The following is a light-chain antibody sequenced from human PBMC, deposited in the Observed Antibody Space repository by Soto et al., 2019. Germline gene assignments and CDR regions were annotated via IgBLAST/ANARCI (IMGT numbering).Light chain of an antibody. CDR2: GAS. CDR3: QQYSNWPPLT. J-gene: IGKJ4*01. CDR1: ETVATN. Sequence: EVVMTQSPATLSVSPGGRATLSCRASETVATNLAWYQQKPGQAPRLLISGASTRAAGISDRFRGSGSGTEFTLTISSLRSEDFAVYYCQQYSNWPPLTFGGGTKVEIK. V-gene: IGKV3-15*01.